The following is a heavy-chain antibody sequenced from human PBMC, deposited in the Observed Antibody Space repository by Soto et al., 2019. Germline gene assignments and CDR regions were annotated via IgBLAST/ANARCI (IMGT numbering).Heavy chain of an antibody. V-gene: IGHV2-70*01. D-gene: IGHD3-10*01. CDR1: GFSLSTSGMC. Sequence: SGPTLVNPTQTLTLTCTFSGFSLSTSGMCVSWIRQPPGKALEWLALIDWDDDKYYSTSLKTRLTISKDTSKNQVVLTMTNMDPVDTATYYCARETGYYYGSGLHYGMDGWGKGTTVTVSS. J-gene: IGHJ6*04. CDR3: ARETGYYYGSGLHYGMDG. CDR2: IDWDDDK.